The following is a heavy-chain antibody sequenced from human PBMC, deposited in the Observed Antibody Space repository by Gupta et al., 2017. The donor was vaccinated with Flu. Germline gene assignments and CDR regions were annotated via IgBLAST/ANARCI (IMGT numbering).Heavy chain of an antibody. D-gene: IGHD3-3*01. CDR1: GYTFTGYY. Sequence: QVQLVQSGAEVKKPGASVKVYCKASGYTFTGYYMHWVRQAPGQGLEWMGWINPNSGGTNYAQKFQGWVTMTRDTSISTAYMELSRLRSDDTAVYYCARGGIWVWSGYGDDYGMDVWGQGTTVTVSS. CDR2: INPNSGGT. CDR3: ARGGIWVWSGYGDDYGMDV. J-gene: IGHJ6*02. V-gene: IGHV1-2*04.